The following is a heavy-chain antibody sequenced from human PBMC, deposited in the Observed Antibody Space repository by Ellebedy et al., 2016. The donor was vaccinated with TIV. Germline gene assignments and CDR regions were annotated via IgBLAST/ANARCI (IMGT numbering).Heavy chain of an antibody. Sequence: PGGSLRLSCAASGFTFSHYYMTWVRQAPGKGLEWVANRDQNGGEKSYVDSVKGRFTISRDNAKNSLFLQMNSLRVEDTAVYYCARETPNRAFDIWGQGAMVTVSS. CDR1: GFTFSHYY. V-gene: IGHV3-7*01. D-gene: IGHD1-14*01. CDR2: RDQNGGEK. J-gene: IGHJ3*02. CDR3: ARETPNRAFDI.